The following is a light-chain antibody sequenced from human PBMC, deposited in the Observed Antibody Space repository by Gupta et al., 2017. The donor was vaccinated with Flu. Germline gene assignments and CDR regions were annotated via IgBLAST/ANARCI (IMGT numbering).Light chain of an antibody. J-gene: IGKJ3*01. CDR2: AAS. CDR1: QSISSY. CDR3: QQSYSTPLFT. V-gene: IGKV1-39*01. Sequence: DRVTIACRASQSISSYLNWYQQKPGKAPKLLIYAASSLQSGVPSRFSGSGSGTDFTLTISSLQPEHFATYYCQQSYSTPLFTFGPGTKVDIK.